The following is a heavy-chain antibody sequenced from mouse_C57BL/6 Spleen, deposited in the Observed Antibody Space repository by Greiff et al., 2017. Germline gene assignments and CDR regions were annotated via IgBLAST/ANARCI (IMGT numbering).Heavy chain of an antibody. D-gene: IGHD2-3*01. CDR2: ISDGGSYT. CDR3: ARKDGLDY. V-gene: IGHV5-4*03. Sequence: EVKLVESGGGLVKPGGSLKLSCAASGFTFSSYAMSWVRQTPEKRLEWVATISDGGSYTYYPDNVKGRFTISRDNAKNNLYLQMSHLKSEDTAMYYCARKDGLDYWGQGTTLTVSS. CDR1: GFTFSSYA. J-gene: IGHJ2*01.